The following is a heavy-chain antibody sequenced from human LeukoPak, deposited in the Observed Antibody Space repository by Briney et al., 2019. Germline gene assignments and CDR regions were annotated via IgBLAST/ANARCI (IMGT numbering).Heavy chain of an antibody. Sequence: SETLSLTCTVSGGSINNYYWSWIRQPPGKGLEWVGYISYSGSTNYNPSLKSRVTISLDTSKNQFSLNLNSVTAADTAVYYCARGRRIAVAVPFDYWGQGTLVTVSS. CDR2: ISYSGST. CDR1: GGSINNYY. CDR3: ARGRRIAVAVPFDY. J-gene: IGHJ4*02. D-gene: IGHD6-19*01. V-gene: IGHV4-59*01.